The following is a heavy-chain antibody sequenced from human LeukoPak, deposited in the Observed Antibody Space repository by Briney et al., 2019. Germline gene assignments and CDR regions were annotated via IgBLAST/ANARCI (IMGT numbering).Heavy chain of an antibody. CDR2: IYYSGST. CDR1: GGSISSYY. CDR3: ARGTDFDY. D-gene: IGHD1-14*01. Sequence: SETLSLTCTVSGGSISSYYWSWIRQPPGKGLEWIGYIYYSGSTNYNPSLKSRVTISVDTSKNQFSLKLSSVTAADTVVYYCARGTDFDYWGQGTLVTVSS. V-gene: IGHV4-59*01. J-gene: IGHJ4*02.